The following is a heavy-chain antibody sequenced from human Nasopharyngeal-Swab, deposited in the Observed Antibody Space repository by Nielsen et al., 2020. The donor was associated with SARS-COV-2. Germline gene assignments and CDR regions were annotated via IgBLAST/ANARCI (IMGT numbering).Heavy chain of an antibody. CDR1: GGSLSSSSYY. J-gene: IGHJ6*02. CDR3: ARTNMVRGVIYYYYGMDV. CDR2: IYNSGST. D-gene: IGHD3-10*01. V-gene: IGHV4-39*07. Sequence: SETLSLTCTVSGGSLSSSSYYWGWIRQPPGKGLEWIGSIYNSGSTNYNPSLKSRVTISVDTSKNQFSLKLRSVTAADTAVYYCARTNMVRGVIYYYYGMDVWGQGTTVTVSS.